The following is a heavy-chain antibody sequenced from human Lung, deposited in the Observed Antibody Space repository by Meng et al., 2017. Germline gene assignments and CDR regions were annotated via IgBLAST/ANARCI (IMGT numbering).Heavy chain of an antibody. Sequence: RWGGGPWSARSTLFSPALVAVASLRDADISCSRQPPEKVLWWIGIINPGSNTYYNPSLESRSTISVDTSKNNLSLKLSTVSAADSAVYYCARGPTTMAHDFDYWGQGTLVTVSS. CDR1: VASLRDAD. CDR3: ARGPTTMAHDFDY. J-gene: IGHJ4*02. D-gene: IGHD3-10*01. V-gene: IGHV4-34*01. CDR2: INPGSNT.